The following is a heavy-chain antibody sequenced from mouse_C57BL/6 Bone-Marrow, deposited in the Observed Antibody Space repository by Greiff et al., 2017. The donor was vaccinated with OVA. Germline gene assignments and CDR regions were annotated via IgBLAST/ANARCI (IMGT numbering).Heavy chain of an antibody. D-gene: IGHD2-2*01. CDR1: GFSFNTYA. V-gene: IGHV10-1*01. Sequence: EVNLVESGGGLVQPKGSLKLSCAASGFSFNTYAMNWVRQAPGKGLEWVARIRSKSNNYATYYADSVKDRFTISRDDSESMLYLQMNNLKTEDTAMYYCVRYGYDDYFDYWGQGTTLTVSS. CDR2: IRSKSNNYAT. CDR3: VRYGYDDYFDY. J-gene: IGHJ2*01.